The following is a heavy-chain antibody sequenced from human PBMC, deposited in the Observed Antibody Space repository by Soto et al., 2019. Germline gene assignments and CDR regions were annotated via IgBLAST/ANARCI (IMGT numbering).Heavy chain of an antibody. V-gene: IGHV1-18*01. CDR2: TSAYNGNT. CDR3: ARGGYYDTTGYYLPDAFNI. D-gene: IGHD3-22*01. CDR1: GYALTRYG. J-gene: IGHJ3*02. Sequence: DSVKIYCKASGYALTRYGLNWVRQAPGQGLEWMGWTSAYNGNTNYAHKFQGRVTMTTGTSTSTAYMELRSLRSDDTAVYYCARGGYYDTTGYYLPDAFNIWGQGTMVTVSS.